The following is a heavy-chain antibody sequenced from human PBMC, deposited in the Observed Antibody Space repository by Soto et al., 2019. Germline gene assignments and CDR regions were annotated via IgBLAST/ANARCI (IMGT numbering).Heavy chain of an antibody. CDR3: ARGPGSPRYCNGMDV. J-gene: IGHJ6*02. Sequence: EVQLVESGGGLVQPGGSLRLSCADSGFTLSNHDMYWVRQGKGKGLEWVSAIGIGGDTYYPGPVKGRFTISRQNARKSLYLQMNSLRAGDTALYYCARGPGSPRYCNGMDVWGQGTTVTVSS. CDR1: GFTLSNHD. V-gene: IGHV3-13*01. CDR2: IGIGGDT. D-gene: IGHD3-10*01.